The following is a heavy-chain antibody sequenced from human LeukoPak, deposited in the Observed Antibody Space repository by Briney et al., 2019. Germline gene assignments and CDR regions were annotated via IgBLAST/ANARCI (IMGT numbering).Heavy chain of an antibody. CDR1: GGSFSGYY. Sequence: TLPLTCAVYGGSFSGYYWTWIRQPPGRGLEWIGEINHSGSTSYNPSLKSRVTISVDTSKNQFSLKLSSVTAADTAVYYCARGTGIWGQGTMVTVSS. J-gene: IGHJ3*02. CDR2: INHSGST. CDR3: ARGTGI. V-gene: IGHV4-34*01.